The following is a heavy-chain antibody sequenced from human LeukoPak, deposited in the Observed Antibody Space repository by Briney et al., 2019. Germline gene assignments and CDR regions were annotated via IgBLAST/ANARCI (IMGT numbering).Heavy chain of an antibody. J-gene: IGHJ5*02. CDR3: ARELGSDYGGYSP. CDR1: GGSMRSDSSF. D-gene: IGHD4-23*01. V-gene: IGHV4-61*02. CDR2: IYATGNT. Sequence: SETLSLTCSVSGGSMRSDSSFWSWIRQPARKGLEWIGRIYATGNTNYNPSLERRVTISVDTSKNQFSLELTSVTAADTAVYYCARELGSDYGGYSPWGQGTLVTVSS.